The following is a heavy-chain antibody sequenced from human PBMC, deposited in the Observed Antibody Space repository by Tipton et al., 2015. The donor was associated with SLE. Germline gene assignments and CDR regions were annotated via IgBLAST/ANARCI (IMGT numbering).Heavy chain of an antibody. CDR2: IYYSGST. D-gene: IGHD1-26*01. Sequence: TLSLTCTVSGGSISSYYWSWIRQPPGKGLEWIGYIYYSGSTNYNPSLKSRVTISVDTSKNQFSLKLSSVTAADTAVYYCARDSGARGWYFDLWGRGTLVTVSS. CDR1: GGSISSYY. CDR3: ARDSGARGWYFDL. J-gene: IGHJ2*01. V-gene: IGHV4-59*12.